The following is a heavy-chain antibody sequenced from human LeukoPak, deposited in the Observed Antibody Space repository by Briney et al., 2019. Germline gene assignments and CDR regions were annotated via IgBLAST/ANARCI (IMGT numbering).Heavy chain of an antibody. D-gene: IGHD3-3*01. CDR3: ARGPKHYDFWSGPTFYYYYMDV. J-gene: IGHJ6*03. V-gene: IGHV1-69*05. CDR2: IIPIFGTA. CDR1: GGTFSSYA. Sequence: ASVKVSCKASGGTFSSYAISWVRQAPGQGLEWMGGIIPIFGTANYAQKFQGRVTITTDESTSTAYMELSSLRSEDTAVYYCARGPKHYDFWSGPTFYYYYMDVWGKGTTVTVS.